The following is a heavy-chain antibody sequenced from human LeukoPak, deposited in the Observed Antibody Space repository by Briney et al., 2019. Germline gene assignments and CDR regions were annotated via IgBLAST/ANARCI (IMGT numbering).Heavy chain of an antibody. J-gene: IGHJ4*02. Sequence: EGSLRLSCAASGFTVSSNYMSWVRQAPGEGLEWVSVIYSGGSTYYADSVKGRFTISRDNSKSTLYIQMNSLRAEDTAVYYCARAKPKNMVRGLIMRRESRYYFDYWGQGTLVTVSS. CDR2: IYSGGST. V-gene: IGHV3-53*01. D-gene: IGHD3-10*01. CDR3: ARAKPKNMVRGLIMRRESRYYFDY. CDR1: GFTVSSNY.